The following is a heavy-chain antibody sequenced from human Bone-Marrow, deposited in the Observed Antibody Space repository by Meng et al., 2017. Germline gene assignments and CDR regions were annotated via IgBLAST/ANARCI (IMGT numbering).Heavy chain of an antibody. V-gene: IGHV4-31*03. Sequence: SGPGLVTPSHTLSLPCTVSGGPISSGGYYWSWIRQHPGKGLEWIGYIYYSGSTYYNPSLKSRVTISVDTSKNQFSLKLSSVTAADTAVYYCARVIVATSFYFDYWGQGTLVTVSS. CDR3: ARVIVATSFYFDY. CDR1: GGPISSGGYY. D-gene: IGHD5-12*01. J-gene: IGHJ4*02. CDR2: IYYSGST.